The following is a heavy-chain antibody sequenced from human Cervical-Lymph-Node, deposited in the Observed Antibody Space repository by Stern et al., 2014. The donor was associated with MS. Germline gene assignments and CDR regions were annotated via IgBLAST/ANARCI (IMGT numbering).Heavy chain of an antibody. CDR1: GYTFTSFG. CDR3: ARGPYCSSTSCYTNGYYFYGLDV. Sequence: QVQLVQSGAEVKKPGASVKVSCKASGYTFTSFGISWLRRAPGQGLEWMGRISAYNGDTNSPQKFQGRVILTADASASTAYMDLTNLRSDDTAMYYCARGPYCSSTSCYTNGYYFYGLDVWGQGTTVTVSS. V-gene: IGHV1-18*01. D-gene: IGHD2-2*02. J-gene: IGHJ6*02. CDR2: ISAYNGDT.